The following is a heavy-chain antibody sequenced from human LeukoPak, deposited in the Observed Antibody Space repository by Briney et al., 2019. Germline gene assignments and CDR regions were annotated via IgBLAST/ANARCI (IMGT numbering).Heavy chain of an antibody. D-gene: IGHD2-2*01. CDR1: GYSFTSYW. CDR3: ARQSRSSTSFRNGYFDY. V-gene: IGHV5-51*01. CDR2: IYPGDSDT. J-gene: IGHJ4*02. Sequence: GESLKISCKGSGYSFTSYWIGWVRQMPGKGLEWMGIIYPGDSDTRYSPSFQGQVTISADKSISTAYLQWSSLKASDTAMYYCARQSRSSTSFRNGYFDYWGQGTLVTVSS.